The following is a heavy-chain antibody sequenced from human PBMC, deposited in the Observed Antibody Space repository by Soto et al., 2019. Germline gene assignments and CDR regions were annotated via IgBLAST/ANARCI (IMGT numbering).Heavy chain of an antibody. V-gene: IGHV3-23*01. CDR3: AKLTTS. CDR1: GFTFSASS. J-gene: IGHJ5*02. Sequence: EVQLLESGGGLVQPGGSLRLSCAASGFTFSASSMSWVRQAPGEGLEWISSIRASDGNTFYADSVKGRFTISRDNSKDTLYLQMNSLRAEDTAIYYCAKLTTSWGQGILVTVSS. CDR2: IRASDGNT. D-gene: IGHD1-1*01.